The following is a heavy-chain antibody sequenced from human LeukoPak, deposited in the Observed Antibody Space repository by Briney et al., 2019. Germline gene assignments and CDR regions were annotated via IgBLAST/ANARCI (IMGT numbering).Heavy chain of an antibody. V-gene: IGHV1-18*01. CDR3: AKVGYYDFWSGYSAFDY. Sequence: ASLRVSCKPACCIFTSYGISWVGQAPGQGLEWMGWISASNGNTNYAQKLQGRVTMTTDTSTSTAYMELRSLRSDDTAVYYCAKVGYYDFWSGYSAFDYWGQGTLVTVSS. CDR2: ISASNGNT. D-gene: IGHD3-3*01. CDR1: CCIFTSYG. J-gene: IGHJ4*02.